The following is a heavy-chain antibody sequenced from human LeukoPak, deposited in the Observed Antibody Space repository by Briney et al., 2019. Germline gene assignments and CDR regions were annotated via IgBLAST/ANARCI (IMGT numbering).Heavy chain of an antibody. J-gene: IGHJ4*02. CDR3: ARGLSCSGGSCYPYYFDY. V-gene: IGHV1-69*13. Sequence: GASVKVSCKASRDTFSSYAISWVGQAPGQGLEWMGGIIPNFGTANYAQKFQGRVTITADESTSTAYMELSSLRSEDTAVYYCARGLSCSGGSCYPYYFDYWGQGTQVTVSS. CDR2: IIPNFGTA. D-gene: IGHD2-15*01. CDR1: RDTFSSYA.